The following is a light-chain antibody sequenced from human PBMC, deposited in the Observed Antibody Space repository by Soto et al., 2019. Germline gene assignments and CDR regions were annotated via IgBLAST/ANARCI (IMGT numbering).Light chain of an antibody. J-gene: IGKJ1*01. CDR1: QSVSSY. V-gene: IGKV3-11*01. CDR2: DAS. CDR3: QQRSNWPPWT. Sequence: EIVLTQSPATLSLSPGERATLSCRASQSVSSYLAWYQQKPGQAPRLLIYDASNRATGIPARFSGSGSGTACSPTTSSLGPEDFAVYYCQQRSNWPPWTFGQGTKVEIK.